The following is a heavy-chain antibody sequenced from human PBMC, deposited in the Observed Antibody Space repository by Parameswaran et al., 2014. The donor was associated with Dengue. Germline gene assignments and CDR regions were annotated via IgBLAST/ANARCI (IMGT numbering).Heavy chain of an antibody. V-gene: IGHV3-11*04. CDR2: ISSSGSPI. J-gene: IGHJ6*02. Sequence: RWIRQPPGKGLEWVSYISSSGSPIYYADSVKGRFTISRDNAKNSLYLQMNSLRAEDTAVYYCARWATTYCSGGNCYPYYYHGMDVWGQGTTVTVSS. D-gene: IGHD2-15*01. CDR3: ARWATTYCSGGNCYPYYYHGMDV.